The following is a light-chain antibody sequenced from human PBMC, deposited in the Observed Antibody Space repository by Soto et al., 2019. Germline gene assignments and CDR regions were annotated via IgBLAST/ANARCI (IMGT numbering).Light chain of an antibody. J-gene: IGKJ5*01. CDR2: AAS. V-gene: IGKV1-39*01. CDR1: QSIEMH. Sequence: DIQMTQSPSSLSASVGDRVTITCRASQSIEMHLNGYQQKPGKATKFLIHAASSLQSVVPSRFSDSGSGTDFTLIINSLQPEDFATYYCQQSYSVPITFGQVTRLEIK. CDR3: QQSYSVPIT.